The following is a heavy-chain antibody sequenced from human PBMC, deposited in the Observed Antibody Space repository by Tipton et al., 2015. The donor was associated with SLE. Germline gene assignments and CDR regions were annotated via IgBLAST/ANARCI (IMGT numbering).Heavy chain of an antibody. CDR2: IYSAGST. V-gene: IGHV3-53*05. CDR3: ARDRGSGWFVFDY. D-gene: IGHD6-19*01. CDR1: GFTVSSNY. Sequence: SLRLSCAASGFTVSSNYMSWVRQAPGKGLEWVSVIYSAGSTYYADSVKGRFTISRDNSKNTLYRQMNSLRAEDTAVYYCARDRGSGWFVFDYWGQGTLVTVSS. J-gene: IGHJ4*02.